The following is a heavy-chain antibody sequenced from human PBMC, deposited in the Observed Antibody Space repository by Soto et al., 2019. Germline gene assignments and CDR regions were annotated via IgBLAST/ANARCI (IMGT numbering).Heavy chain of an antibody. V-gene: IGHV5-51*01. D-gene: IGHD6-19*01. CDR1: ERTFINHW. CDR2: IYPGDSDA. CDR3: ARQGDMAATPADAFDI. Sequence: VESLKISCSVSERTFINHWIAWVRQMPGKGLEWMGIIYPGDSDARYSPSFAGQVTISVDKSITTAYLHWSSLEASDSAVYYCARQGDMAATPADAFDIWGQGTLVTVSS. J-gene: IGHJ3*02.